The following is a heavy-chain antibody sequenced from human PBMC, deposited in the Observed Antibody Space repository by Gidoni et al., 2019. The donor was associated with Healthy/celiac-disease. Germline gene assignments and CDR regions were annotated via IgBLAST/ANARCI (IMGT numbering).Heavy chain of an antibody. V-gene: IGHV4-34*01. CDR2: INHRGST. D-gene: IGHD2-8*01. CDR3: ARGHGDKWCMLCHTNYGMDV. CDR1: GGSLSGYY. Sequence: QVQLQQWGAGLLKPSETLSLTCAVYGGSLSGYYWSWIRQPPGKGLEWIGEINHRGSTNYNPSLKSRVTISVDTSKNQFSLKLSSVTAADTAVYYCARGHGDKWCMLCHTNYGMDVWDQGTTVTVSS. J-gene: IGHJ6*02.